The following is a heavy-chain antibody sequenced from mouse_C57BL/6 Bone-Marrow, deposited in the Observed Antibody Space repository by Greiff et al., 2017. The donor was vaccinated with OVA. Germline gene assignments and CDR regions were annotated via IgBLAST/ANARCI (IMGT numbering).Heavy chain of an antibody. CDR1: GFTFSSYA. Sequence: VQLKESGGGLVKPGGSLKLSCAASGFTFSSYAMSWVRQTPEKRLEWVATISDGGSYPYYTDNVKGRFTISRDNAKNNLYLQMGHIKSGDTSVYYCARVPAGCIDYWGQGTTLTVSS. CDR2: ISDGGSYP. J-gene: IGHJ2*01. CDR3: ARVPAGCIDY. D-gene: IGHD3-1*01. V-gene: IGHV5-4*01.